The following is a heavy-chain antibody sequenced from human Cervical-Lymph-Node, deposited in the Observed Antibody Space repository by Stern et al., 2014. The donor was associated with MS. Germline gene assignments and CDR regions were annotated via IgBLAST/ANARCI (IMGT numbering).Heavy chain of an antibody. V-gene: IGHV1-46*01. CDR1: GYLFTTYY. J-gene: IGHJ4*02. CDR3: TIPNPAFEY. D-gene: IGHD2-21*01. Sequence: QDQLVQSGAEVREPGASVTLSCATSGYLFTTYYIHWVRQAPGQGLEWVGLINLDGGVTASDKRFQGRVTVTRDTSTSTVYMTLSSLKSDDTGVFYCTIPNPAFEYWGQGTPVAVSS. CDR2: INLDGGVT.